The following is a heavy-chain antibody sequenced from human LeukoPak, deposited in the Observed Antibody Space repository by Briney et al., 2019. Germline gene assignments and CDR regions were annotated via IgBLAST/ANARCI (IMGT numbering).Heavy chain of an antibody. V-gene: IGHV3-30*18. CDR1: GFTFSSYG. CDR3: AKERYTIAAFPGPFDY. CDR2: ISYDGSNK. D-gene: IGHD6-6*01. J-gene: IGHJ4*02. Sequence: PGGSLRLSCAASGFTFSSYGMHWVRQAPGKGLEWVAVISYDGSNKYYADSVKGRFTISRDNSKNTLYLQMNSLRAEDTAVYYCAKERYTIAAFPGPFDYWGQGTLVTVSS.